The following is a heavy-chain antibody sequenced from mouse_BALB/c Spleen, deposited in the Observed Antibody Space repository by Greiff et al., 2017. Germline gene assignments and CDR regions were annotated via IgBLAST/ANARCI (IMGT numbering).Heavy chain of an antibody. CDR3: ARREVWLRRDYYAMDY. D-gene: IGHD2-2*01. V-gene: IGHV1-9*01. Sequence: VKLQESGAELMKPGASVKISCKATGYTFSSYWIEWVKQRPGHGLEWIGEILPGSGSTNYNEKFKGKATFTADTSSNTAYMQLSSLTSEDSAVYYCARREVWLRRDYYAMDYWGQGTSVTVSS. CDR1: GYTFSSYW. J-gene: IGHJ4*01. CDR2: ILPGSGST.